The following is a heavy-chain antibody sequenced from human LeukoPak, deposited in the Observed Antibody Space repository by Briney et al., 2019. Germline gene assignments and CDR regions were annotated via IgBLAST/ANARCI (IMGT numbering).Heavy chain of an antibody. V-gene: IGHV3-21*01. J-gene: IGHJ4*02. D-gene: IGHD4-17*01. Sequence: GGSLRLSCAASGFTFSSYSMNWVRQAPGKGLEWVSSISSSSSYIYYADSVKGRFTISRDNAKNSLYLQMNSLRAEDTAVYYCARDRDGDYFFGYWGQGTLVTVSS. CDR1: GFTFSSYS. CDR3: ARDRDGDYFFGY. CDR2: ISSSSSYI.